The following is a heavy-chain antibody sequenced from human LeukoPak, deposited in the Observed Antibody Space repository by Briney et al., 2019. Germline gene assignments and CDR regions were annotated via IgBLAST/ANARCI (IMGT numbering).Heavy chain of an antibody. J-gene: IGHJ3*02. CDR3: ARAGEWVVNDI. D-gene: IGHD3-10*01. V-gene: IGHV4-30-4*01. Sequence: SETLSLTCTVSGDSFSSSYYYWSWIRQPPGKGLEWIGYIYYSGSTYYNPSLKSRVTISVDTSKNQFSLKLSSVTAADTAVYYCARAGEWVVNDIWGQGTMVTVSS. CDR2: IYYSGST. CDR1: GDSFSSSYYY.